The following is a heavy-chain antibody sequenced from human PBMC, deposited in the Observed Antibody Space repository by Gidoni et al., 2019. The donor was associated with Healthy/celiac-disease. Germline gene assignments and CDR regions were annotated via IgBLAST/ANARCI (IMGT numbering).Heavy chain of an antibody. D-gene: IGHD2-15*01. CDR3: ASCRGGYRACRFDP. CDR1: GYSISSGYY. Sequence: QVQLQESGPGLVKPSETLSLTCTVSGYSISSGYYWGWIRQPPGKGLEWIGSIYHSWSTYYTPSLKSRVTISVDTSKNQFSLKLSSVTAADTAVYYCASCRGGYRACRFDPWGQGTLVTVSS. V-gene: IGHV4-38-2*02. CDR2: IYHSWST. J-gene: IGHJ5*02.